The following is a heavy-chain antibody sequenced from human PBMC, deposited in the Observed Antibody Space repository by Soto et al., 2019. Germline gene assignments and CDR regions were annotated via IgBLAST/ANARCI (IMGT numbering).Heavy chain of an antibody. D-gene: IGHD2-15*01. J-gene: IGHJ4*02. CDR1: GYIFIDYW. CDR3: ARPPLPGYSIHFNS. CDR2: VYPRDSDT. Sequence: GESLKISCQASGYIFIDYWIGWVRQMPGKGLEWMGIVYPRDSDTRYSPSFQGQVTISADRSTGTAFLQWRSLKASDTALYYCARPPLPGYSIHFNSWGQGTLVTVSS. V-gene: IGHV5-51*01.